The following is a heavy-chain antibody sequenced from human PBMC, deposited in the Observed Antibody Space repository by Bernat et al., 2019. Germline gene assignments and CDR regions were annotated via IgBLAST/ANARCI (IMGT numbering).Heavy chain of an antibody. CDR3: ARDISPSPWDSGSYFDAFDV. V-gene: IGHV3-7*01. CDR2: IRRDGSAT. CDR1: EFSFSNYW. Sequence: VQLVESGGGLVQPGGSLRLSCVASEFSFSNYWMTWVRQAPGKGLEWVANIRRDGSATNYLDSVRGRFTISRDNAQNSLYLQMDSLRADDTAVYYCARDISPSPWDSGSYFDAFDVWGQGTMVTVSS. J-gene: IGHJ3*01. D-gene: IGHD1-26*01.